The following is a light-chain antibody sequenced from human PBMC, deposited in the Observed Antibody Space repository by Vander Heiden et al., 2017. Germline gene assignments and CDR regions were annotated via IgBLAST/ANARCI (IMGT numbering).Light chain of an antibody. V-gene: IGLV1-44*01. J-gene: IGLJ3*02. CDR2: NHN. CDR1: SSDFASNT. CDR3: AAGDGSLNGPV. Sequence: HSVPPQPPPASGTPGPRVTITCTGSSSDFASNTVNWYQQDPGTAPKLLLYNHNQRPSGIPNRFSGSRSGTTASLTISGLQSEDEADYYCAAGDGSLNGPVFGGGTKLTVL.